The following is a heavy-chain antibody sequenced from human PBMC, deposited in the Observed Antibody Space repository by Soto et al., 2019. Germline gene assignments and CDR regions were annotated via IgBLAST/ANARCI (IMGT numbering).Heavy chain of an antibody. CDR1: GFTFSSYG. J-gene: IGHJ4*02. Sequence: QVQLVESGGGVVQPGRSLRLSCAASGFTFSSYGMHWVRQAPGKGLEWVAVISYDGSNKYYADSVKGRFTISRDNSKNRLNMQRNGLRAEDTGVCYCGKGRGSGSYFGSDYLGQGTLVTVST. V-gene: IGHV3-30*18. D-gene: IGHD1-26*01. CDR2: ISYDGSNK. CDR3: GKGRGSGSYFGSDY.